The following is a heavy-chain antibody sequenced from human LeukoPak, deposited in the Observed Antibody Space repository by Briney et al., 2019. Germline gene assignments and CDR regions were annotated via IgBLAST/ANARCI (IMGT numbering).Heavy chain of an antibody. CDR1: GGSISSGSYY. Sequence: SETLSLTCTVSGGSISSGSYYWSWIRQPAGKGLEWIGRIYTSGSTNYNPSLKSRVTISVDTSKNQFSLKLSSVTAADTAVYYCAGGQQLSSYYDSSGSFDYWGQGTLVTVSS. V-gene: IGHV4-61*02. CDR3: AGGQQLSSYYDSSGSFDY. J-gene: IGHJ4*02. D-gene: IGHD3-22*01. CDR2: IYTSGST.